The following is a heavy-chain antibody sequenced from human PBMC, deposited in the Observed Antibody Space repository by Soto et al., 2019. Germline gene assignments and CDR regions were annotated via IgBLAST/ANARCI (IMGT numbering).Heavy chain of an antibody. CDR2: MFYSGLT. D-gene: IGHD2-15*01. Sequence: SETLSLTCSVSGYSVTSSDYYWAWIRQPPGKGLEWIGSMFYSGLTYYNPSLKSRVTLSVDTSRNQFSVRLNSVTAADTAVYYCAPLSVSLSGPYGIHVWGQGTTVTVSS. CDR3: APLSVSLSGPYGIHV. J-gene: IGHJ6*02. V-gene: IGHV4-39*01. CDR1: GYSVTSSDYY.